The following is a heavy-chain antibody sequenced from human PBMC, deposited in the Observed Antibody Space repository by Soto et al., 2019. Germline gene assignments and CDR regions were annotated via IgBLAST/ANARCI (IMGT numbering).Heavy chain of an antibody. V-gene: IGHV3-30-3*01. CDR3: ARDPHSGYDLGVYGMDV. CDR2: ISYDGSNK. Sequence: LRLSCAASGFTFSSYAMHWVRQAPGKGLEWVAVISYDGSNKYYADSVKGRFTTSRDNSKNTLYLQMNSLRAEDTAVYYCARDPHSGYDLGVYGMDVWGQGTTVTVSS. CDR1: GFTFSSYA. D-gene: IGHD5-12*01. J-gene: IGHJ6*02.